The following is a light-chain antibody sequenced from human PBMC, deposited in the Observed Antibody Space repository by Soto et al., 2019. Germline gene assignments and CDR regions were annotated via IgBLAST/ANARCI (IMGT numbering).Light chain of an antibody. CDR3: MQRIEFPLT. CDR1: QSLLDSDDGNTY. V-gene: IGKV2-40*01. Sequence: ETVMTQTPLSLPVTSGEPASISRQSSQSLLDSDDGNTYLDCNLQKPGQSPQLLIDTVSYWASGVPDKFSGSGSGTDFTLKISRVEAEDVGVYYCMQRIEFPLTFGGGTKVDIK. CDR2: TVS. J-gene: IGKJ4*01.